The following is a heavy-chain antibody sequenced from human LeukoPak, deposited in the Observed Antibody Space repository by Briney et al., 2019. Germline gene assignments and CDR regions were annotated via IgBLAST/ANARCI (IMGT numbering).Heavy chain of an antibody. CDR3: ARDDFAVAANFQH. V-gene: IGHV7-4-1*02. CDR2: INTNTGDP. J-gene: IGHJ1*01. CDR1: GYTFTGYS. Sequence: ASVKVSCKASGYTFTGYSMNWVRQAPGQGLEWMGWINTNTGDPTYAQGFTGRFVFSLDTSVSAAYLQINSLKAEDTAFYYCARDDFAVAANFQHWGQGTLVTVSS. D-gene: IGHD3-3*01.